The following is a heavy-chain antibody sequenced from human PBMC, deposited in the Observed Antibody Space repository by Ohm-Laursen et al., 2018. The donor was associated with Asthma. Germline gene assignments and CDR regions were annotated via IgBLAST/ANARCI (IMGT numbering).Heavy chain of an antibody. J-gene: IGHJ4*02. CDR1: GFTFSSYA. V-gene: IGHV3-23*01. CDR3: AKVQYYYDSSGYYPPGYFDY. CDR2: ISNSGGST. D-gene: IGHD3-22*01. Sequence: SLRLSCSASGFTFSSYAMSWVRQAPGMGLEWVSVISNSGGSTSYADSVKGRFTISRDNSKNTLYLQMNTLRAEDTAVYHCAKVQYYYDSSGYYPPGYFDYWGQGTLVTVSS.